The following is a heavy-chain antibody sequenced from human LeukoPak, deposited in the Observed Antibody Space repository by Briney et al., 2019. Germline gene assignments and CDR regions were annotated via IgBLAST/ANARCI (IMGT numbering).Heavy chain of an antibody. D-gene: IGHD3-3*01. J-gene: IGHJ4*02. CDR2: IIPIFGTA. Sequence: GASVKVSCKASGGTFSSYAISWVRQAPGQGLEWMGGIIPIFGTANYAQKFQGRVTITADESTSTAYMEQSSLRSEDTAVYYCAREKSLGDFWSGYSEYWGQGTLVTVSS. CDR1: GGTFSSYA. V-gene: IGHV1-69*13. CDR3: AREKSLGDFWSGYSEY.